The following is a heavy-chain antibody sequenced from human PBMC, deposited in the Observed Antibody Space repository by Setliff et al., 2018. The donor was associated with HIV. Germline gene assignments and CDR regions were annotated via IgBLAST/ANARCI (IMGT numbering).Heavy chain of an antibody. CDR2: IYPGDSDP. CDR3: ARLPNAATYQSYYMDV. D-gene: IGHD2-15*01. J-gene: IGHJ6*03. V-gene: IGHV5-51*01. CDR1: GYKFSSYW. Sequence: GESLKISCKGSGYKFSSYWIGWVRQMPGKGLEWMGIIYPGDSDPRYSPSFQGQVTISADKSTNTAYLQWTGLKASDTAMYYCARLPNAATYQSYYMDVWGEGTTVTVSS.